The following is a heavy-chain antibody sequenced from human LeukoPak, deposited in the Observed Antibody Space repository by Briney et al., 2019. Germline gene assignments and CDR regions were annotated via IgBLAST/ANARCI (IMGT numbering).Heavy chain of an antibody. V-gene: IGHV4-38-2*02. CDR2: IYHSGTT. J-gene: IGHJ3*02. D-gene: IGHD3-22*01. Sequence: SETLSLTCSVSGYSISSGYYWGWIRQPPGKGLEWIGTIYHSGTTFYNPSLQSRVTVSLDTSKNQFSLKLSSVTAADTAVYYCAREPEYYYDSSGYGRDAFDIWGQGTMVTVSS. CDR1: GYSISSGYY. CDR3: AREPEYYYDSSGYGRDAFDI.